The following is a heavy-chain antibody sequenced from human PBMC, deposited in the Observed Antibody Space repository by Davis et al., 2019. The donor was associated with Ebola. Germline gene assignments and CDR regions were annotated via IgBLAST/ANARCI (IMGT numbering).Heavy chain of an antibody. Sequence: ASVKVSCKASGYTFTSYGISWVRQAPGQGLEWMGWINPNSGGTNYAQKFQGRVTMTRDTSISTAYMELSRLRSDDTAVYYCATLTTDYYYYYYMDVWGKGTTVTVSS. J-gene: IGHJ6*03. V-gene: IGHV1-2*02. CDR3: ATLTTDYYYYYYMDV. D-gene: IGHD4-11*01. CDR2: INPNSGGT. CDR1: GYTFTSYG.